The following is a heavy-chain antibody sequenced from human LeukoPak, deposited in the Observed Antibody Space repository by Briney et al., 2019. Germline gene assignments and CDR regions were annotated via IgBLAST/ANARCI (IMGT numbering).Heavy chain of an antibody. V-gene: IGHV3-30*03. D-gene: IGHD2-15*01. CDR3: ASSQGCSGGSCYSVGMDV. J-gene: IGHJ6*02. CDR1: GFTFNNYA. CDR2: ISYDGSNK. Sequence: PGGSLRLSCAASGFTFNNYAMNWVRQAPGKGLEWVAVISYDGSNKYYADSVKGRFTISRDNSKNTLYLQMNSLRAEDTAVYYCASSQGCSGGSCYSVGMDVWGQGTTVTVSS.